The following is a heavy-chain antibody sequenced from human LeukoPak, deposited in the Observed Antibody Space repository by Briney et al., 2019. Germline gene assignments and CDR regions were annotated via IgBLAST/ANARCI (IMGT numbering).Heavy chain of an antibody. CDR2: IYYSGST. Sequence: SQTLSLTCTVSGGSISSGDYYWSWIRQPPGKGLEWIGYIYYSGSTYYNPSLKSRVTISVDTSKNQFSLKLSSATAADTAVYYCAREIAAAGGVGYWGQGTLVTVSS. CDR1: GGSISSGDYY. CDR3: AREIAAAGGVGY. J-gene: IGHJ4*02. V-gene: IGHV4-30-4*08. D-gene: IGHD6-13*01.